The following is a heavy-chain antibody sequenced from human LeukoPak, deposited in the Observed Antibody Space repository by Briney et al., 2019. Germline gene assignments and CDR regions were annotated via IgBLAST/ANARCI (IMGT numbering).Heavy chain of an antibody. Sequence: GESLKISCKGSGYTFTNYWINWVRQMPGKGLEWMGRIHPSDSYTNYSPSFQGYVTLSSDKSIRTAYQQWSSLKASDTAMYYCARDDARGAPGGKYYWGQGTLVTVSS. CDR1: GYTFTNYW. V-gene: IGHV5-10-1*01. D-gene: IGHD3-16*01. CDR3: ARDDARGAPGGKYY. J-gene: IGHJ4*02. CDR2: IHPSDSYT.